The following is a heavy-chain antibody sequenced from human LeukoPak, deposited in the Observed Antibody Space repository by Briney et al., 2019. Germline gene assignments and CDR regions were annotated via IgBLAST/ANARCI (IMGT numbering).Heavy chain of an antibody. Sequence: GGSLRLSCAASGFTFSNYWMSWVRQAPGKGLEWVANIKQDGSEKNYVGSVKGRFTIFRDDAKKSLYLQMNSLRAEDTAVYYCARTAARRFDYWGQGTLVTVSS. CDR3: ARTAARRFDY. J-gene: IGHJ4*02. V-gene: IGHV3-7*03. CDR1: GFTFSNYW. D-gene: IGHD6-6*01. CDR2: IKQDGSEK.